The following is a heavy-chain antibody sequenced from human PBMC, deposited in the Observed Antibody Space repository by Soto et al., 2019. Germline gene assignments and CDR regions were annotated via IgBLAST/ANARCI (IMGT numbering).Heavy chain of an antibody. CDR3: ARATTTKSRAY. CDR1: GFTFSSYD. V-gene: IGHV3-23*01. D-gene: IGHD5-12*01. Sequence: EVQLLESGGGLVQPGGSLGLSCAASGFTFSSYDMSWVRQAPGKGLEYVSSISVTGSGTYYADSVKGRFTISRDNSKNTLYLQMNSLRVEDTAVYYCARATTTKSRAYWGQGTLVTVSS. J-gene: IGHJ4*02. CDR2: ISVTGSGT.